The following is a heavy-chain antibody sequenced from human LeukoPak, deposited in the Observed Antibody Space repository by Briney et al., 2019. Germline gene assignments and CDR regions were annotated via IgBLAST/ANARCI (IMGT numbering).Heavy chain of an antibody. CDR2: INPNSGGT. D-gene: IGHD6-13*01. Sequence: ASVKVSCKASGYTFTGYYMHWVRQAPGQGLEWMGWINPNSGGTNYAQKFQGRVTMTRDTSISTAYMEPSRLRSDDTAVYYCARFSTGPRIAAALDWNYFDYWGQGTLVTVSS. CDR3: ARFSTGPRIAAALDWNYFDY. J-gene: IGHJ4*02. CDR1: GYTFTGYY. V-gene: IGHV1-2*02.